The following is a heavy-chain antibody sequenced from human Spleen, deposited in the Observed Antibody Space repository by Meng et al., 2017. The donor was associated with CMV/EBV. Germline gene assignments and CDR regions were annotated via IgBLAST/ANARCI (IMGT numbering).Heavy chain of an antibody. CDR3: ARDDCSSTSCYTDY. J-gene: IGHJ4*02. CDR1: GGSISSGGYY. CDR2: IYYSGST. D-gene: IGHD2-2*02. V-gene: IGHV4-31*03. Sequence: LRLSCNVSGGSISSGGYYWSWIRQHPGKGLEWIGYIYYSGSTYYNPSLKSRVTISVDTSKNQFSLKLSSVTAADTAVYYCARDDCSSTSCYTDYWGQGTLVTVSS.